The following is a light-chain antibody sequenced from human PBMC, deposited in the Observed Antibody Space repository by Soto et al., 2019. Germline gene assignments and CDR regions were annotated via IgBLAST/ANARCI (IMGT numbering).Light chain of an antibody. V-gene: IGKV3-11*01. Sequence: EIVLTQSPATLSLSPGERATLSCRASQSVSSYLAWYQQKPGQAPRLLIYDASNRATGIPARFSGGGSGTDFTSTISSLEPEDVAVYYCQQRFNWPRFTFGQGTKLEIK. CDR2: DAS. J-gene: IGKJ2*01. CDR1: QSVSSY. CDR3: QQRFNWPRFT.